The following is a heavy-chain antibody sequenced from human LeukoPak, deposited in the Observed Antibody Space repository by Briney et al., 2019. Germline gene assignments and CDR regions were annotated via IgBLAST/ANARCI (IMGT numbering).Heavy chain of an antibody. V-gene: IGHV1-8*01. CDR1: GYTFTSYD. J-gene: IGHJ6*03. D-gene: IGHD3-22*01. CDR2: MNPNSGNT. CDR3: ARGLYDSSGYYYYYYYMDV. Sequence: VASVKVSCKASGYTFTSYDINWVRQATGQGLEWMGWMNPNSGNTGYAQKFQGRVTMTRNTSISTAYMELSSLRSEDTAVYYCARGLYDSSGYYYYYYYMDVWGKGTTVTVSS.